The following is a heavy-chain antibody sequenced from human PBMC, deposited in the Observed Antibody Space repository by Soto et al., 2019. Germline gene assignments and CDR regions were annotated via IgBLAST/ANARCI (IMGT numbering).Heavy chain of an antibody. D-gene: IGHD1-26*01. CDR2: ISHNGGIT. Sequence: GGSLRLSCAASGFTFNGYAMNWVRQAPGKGLEWVSSISHNGGITYYADSVKGRSTISRDNSKNAVYLQMNSLRAEDTAVYYCAKNSGSHYSPGDSWGQGTLVTVSS. CDR3: AKNSGSHYSPGDS. CDR1: GFTFNGYA. J-gene: IGHJ4*02. V-gene: IGHV3-23*01.